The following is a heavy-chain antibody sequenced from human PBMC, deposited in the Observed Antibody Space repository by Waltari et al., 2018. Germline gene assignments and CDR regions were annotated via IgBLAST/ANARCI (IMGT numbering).Heavy chain of an antibody. D-gene: IGHD2-15*01. V-gene: IGHV4-4*02. CDR2: IHGSGRT. Sequence: QLQLQESGPGLVKPSGTLSLTCTVSGDSVTNNYWWSWVRQSPGKGLEWLGQIHGSGRTNYNPSFASRITVSIDTSNNQFSLKVTSATAADTAVYYCARDRGRGLYLDSWGRGALPTVS. CDR3: ARDRGRGLYLDS. J-gene: IGHJ4*02. CDR1: GDSVTNNYW.